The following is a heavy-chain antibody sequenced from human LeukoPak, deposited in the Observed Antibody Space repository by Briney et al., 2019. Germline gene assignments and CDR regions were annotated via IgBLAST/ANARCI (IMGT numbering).Heavy chain of an antibody. Sequence: PGGSLRLSCAASGFTFSTYNMNWVRQAPGKGLDWVSVIYSGGSTYYADSVKGRFTISRDNSKNTLYLQMNSLRAEDTAVYYCARIKPAPGASYFDYWGQGTLVTVSS. J-gene: IGHJ4*02. CDR1: GFTFSTYN. CDR3: ARIKPAPGASYFDY. CDR2: IYSGGST. V-gene: IGHV3-53*01. D-gene: IGHD1-14*01.